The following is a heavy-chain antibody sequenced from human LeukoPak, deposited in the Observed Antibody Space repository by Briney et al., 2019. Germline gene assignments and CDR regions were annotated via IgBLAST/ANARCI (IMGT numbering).Heavy chain of an antibody. J-gene: IGHJ4*02. V-gene: IGHV4-59*01. CDR2: IYFTGST. Sequence: SETLSLTCTVSGGSISPYYWSWVRQPPGKGLEWIGYIYFTGSTDYNPSLKSRVAMSLDTSKNHFSLRLSSVTAADTAVYYCAREAPATTNGFYRGFFDYWGQGAPVTVSS. CDR3: AREAPATTNGFYRGFFDY. CDR1: GGSISPYY. D-gene: IGHD2-8*01.